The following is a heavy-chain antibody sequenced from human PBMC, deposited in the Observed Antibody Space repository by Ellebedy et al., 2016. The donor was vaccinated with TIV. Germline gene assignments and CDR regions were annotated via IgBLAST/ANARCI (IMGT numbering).Heavy chain of an antibody. J-gene: IGHJ4*02. CDR2: IYHNENT. D-gene: IGHD5-24*01. Sequence: SETLSLTCTVSGDSVRSHYWSWIRQPPGKGLEWIGYIYHNENTYYNPSLKSRVTLSLDRSKNQFSLRLTSVTAADTAVYYCARGWLQYFDNWGQGTLVTVSS. V-gene: IGHV4-59*02. CDR1: GDSVRSHY. CDR3: ARGWLQYFDN.